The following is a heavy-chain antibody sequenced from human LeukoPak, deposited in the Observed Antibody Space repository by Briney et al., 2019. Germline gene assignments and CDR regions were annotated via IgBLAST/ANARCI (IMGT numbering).Heavy chain of an antibody. CDR2: IYHSGST. V-gene: IGHV4-30-2*01. Sequence: PSQTLSLTCAASGGSISSGGYSWSWIRQPPGKGLEWIGYIYHSGSTYYNPSLKSRVTISVDRSKNQFSLKLSSVTAADTAVYYCASFGPGYCSSTSCHNNDYWGQGTLVTVSS. CDR3: ASFGPGYCSSTSCHNNDY. D-gene: IGHD2-2*02. CDR1: GGSISSGGYS. J-gene: IGHJ4*02.